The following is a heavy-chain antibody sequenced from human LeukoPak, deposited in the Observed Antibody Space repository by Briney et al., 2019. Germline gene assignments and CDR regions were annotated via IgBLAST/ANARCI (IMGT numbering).Heavy chain of an antibody. V-gene: IGHV3-23*01. CDR1: GFTFSSYA. D-gene: IGHD3-3*01. CDR3: AKGFVNYDFWSGHYFDY. CDR2: ISGSGGST. J-gene: IGHJ4*02. Sequence: QAGGSLRLSCAASGFTFSSYAMSWVRQAPGKGLEWVSAISGSGGSTYYADSVKGRFTISRDNSKNTLYLQMNSLRAEDTAVYYCAKGFVNYDFWSGHYFDYWGQGTLVTVSS.